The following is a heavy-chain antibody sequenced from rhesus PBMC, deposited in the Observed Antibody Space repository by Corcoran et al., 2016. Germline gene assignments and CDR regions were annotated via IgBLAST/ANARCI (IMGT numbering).Heavy chain of an antibody. CDR1: GGSISASYL. CDR3: ARDGDSWNGYYFDY. CDR2: IYGSSTNT. V-gene: IGHV4S10*01. D-gene: IGHD1-14*01. J-gene: IGHJ4*01. Sequence: QVQLQESGPGVVKPSETLSLTCAVSGGSISASYLWSWIRQPPGKGLEWIGYIYGSSTNTNDNPSLKSRVTIAKDTSKNQFTLKLSSVTAADTAVYYCARDGDSWNGYYFDYWGQGVLVTVSS.